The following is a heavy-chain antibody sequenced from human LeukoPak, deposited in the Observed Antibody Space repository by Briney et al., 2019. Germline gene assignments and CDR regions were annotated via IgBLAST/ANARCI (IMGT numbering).Heavy chain of an antibody. D-gene: IGHD3-10*01. CDR2: INPNSGGT. CDR3: ARVGSLGSEYYYYYMDV. CDR1: GYTFTGYY. V-gene: IGHV1-2*02. J-gene: IGHJ6*03. Sequence: ASVKVSCKASGYTFTGYYMHWVRQAPGQGLEWMGWINPNSGGTNYAQKFQGRVTMTTDTSTSTAYMELRSLRSDDTAVYYCARVGSLGSEYYYYYMDVWGKGTTVTVSS.